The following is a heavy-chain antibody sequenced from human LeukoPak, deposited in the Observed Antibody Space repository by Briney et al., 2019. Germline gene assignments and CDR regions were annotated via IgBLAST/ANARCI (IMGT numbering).Heavy chain of an antibody. CDR3: AGKRQPAAPFDY. Sequence: PSETLSLTCTVSGGSISSGDYYWSWIRQPPGKGLEWIGYIYYSGSTYYNPSLKSRVTISVDTSKNQFSLKLSSVTAADTAVYYCAGKRQPAAPFDYWGQGTLVTVSS. CDR1: GGSISSGDYY. V-gene: IGHV4-30-4*08. D-gene: IGHD2-2*01. CDR2: IYYSGST. J-gene: IGHJ4*02.